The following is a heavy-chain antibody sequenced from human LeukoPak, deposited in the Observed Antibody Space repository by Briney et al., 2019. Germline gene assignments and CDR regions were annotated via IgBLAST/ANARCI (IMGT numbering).Heavy chain of an antibody. Sequence: ASVKVSCKASGGTFSSYAISWVRQAPGQGLEWMGRINPNSGGTNYAQKFQGRVTMTRDTSISTAYMELSRLRSDDTAVYYCARVFRVPYDAFDIWGQGTMVTVSS. V-gene: IGHV1-2*06. J-gene: IGHJ3*02. CDR2: INPNSGGT. CDR3: ARVFRVPYDAFDI. CDR1: GGTFSSYA. D-gene: IGHD3-10*01.